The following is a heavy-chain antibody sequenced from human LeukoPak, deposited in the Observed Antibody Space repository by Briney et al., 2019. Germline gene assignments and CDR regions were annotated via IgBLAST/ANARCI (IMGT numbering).Heavy chain of an antibody. D-gene: IGHD3-10*01. CDR3: ARETKRFGELLGGWQYYFDY. CDR2: ISSSGSTR. CDR1: GFTFSSYE. Sequence: GGSLRLSCAASGFTFSSYEMNWVRQAPGKGLEWVSYISSSGSTRYYADSVKGRFTISRDNAKNSLYLQMNSLRAEDTAVYYCARETKRFGELLGGWQYYFDYWGQGTLVTVSS. J-gene: IGHJ4*02. V-gene: IGHV3-48*03.